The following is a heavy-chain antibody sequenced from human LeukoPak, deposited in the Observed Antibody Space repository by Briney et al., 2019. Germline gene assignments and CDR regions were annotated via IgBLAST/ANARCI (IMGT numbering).Heavy chain of an antibody. CDR3: ARGIESYGDYGY. D-gene: IGHD4-17*01. CDR2: MYNSGRT. Sequence: SETLSLTCPVSGRSISGSYWSWIRQPPGKGLEWIAYMYNSGRTNYNPSLKSRVTISIDASKNQFSLKLSSLTAADTAIYYCARGIESYGDYGYWGQGILVTVSS. J-gene: IGHJ4*02. V-gene: IGHV4-59*01. CDR1: GRSISGSY.